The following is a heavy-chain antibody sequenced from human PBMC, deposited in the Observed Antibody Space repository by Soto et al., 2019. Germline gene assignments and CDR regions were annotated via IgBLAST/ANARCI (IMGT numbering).Heavy chain of an antibody. J-gene: IGHJ4*02. Sequence: QVQLQESGPGLVKPSQTLSLTCTVSGGSISSGDYYWSWIRQPPGKGLEWIGYVYSSGSTYYNPSLKSRVTISVDTSKNQFSLKLSSVTAADTAVYYCARWLGYGPHFDYWGQGTLVTVSS. D-gene: IGHD5-12*01. CDR2: VYSSGST. CDR1: GGSISSGDYY. CDR3: ARWLGYGPHFDY. V-gene: IGHV4-30-4*01.